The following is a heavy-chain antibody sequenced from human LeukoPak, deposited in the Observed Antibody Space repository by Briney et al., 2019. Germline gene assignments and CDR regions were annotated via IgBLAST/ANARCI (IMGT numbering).Heavy chain of an antibody. J-gene: IGHJ5*02. Sequence: SETLSLTCTVSGGSISSGSYFWSWIRQSAGRGLEWIGRIDSSGNTNYNPSLKSRVIMSLDTSKNQFSLKLSSVTAADTAVYYCAREALPNGVWRVGWFDPWGQGTLVTVFS. V-gene: IGHV4-61*02. CDR3: AREALPNGVWRVGWFDP. CDR2: IDSSGNT. CDR1: GGSISSGSYF. D-gene: IGHD2-8*01.